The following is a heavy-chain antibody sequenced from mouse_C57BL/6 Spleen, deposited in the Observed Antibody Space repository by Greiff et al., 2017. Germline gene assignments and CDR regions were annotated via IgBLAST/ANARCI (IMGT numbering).Heavy chain of an antibody. CDR1: GYTFTDYE. D-gene: IGHD4-1*01. CDR2: IDPETGGT. CDR3: TRSPSGTWWYFDY. J-gene: IGHJ2*01. Sequence: QVQLQQSGAELVRPGASVTLSCKASGYTFTDYEMHWVKQTPVHGLEWIGAIDPETGGTAYNQKFKGKAILTADKSSSTAYLELSSLTSEDSAVYYCTRSPSGTWWYFDYWGQGTTLTVSS. V-gene: IGHV1-15*01.